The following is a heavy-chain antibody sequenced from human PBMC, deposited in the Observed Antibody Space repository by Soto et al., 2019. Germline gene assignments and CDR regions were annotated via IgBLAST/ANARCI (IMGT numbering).Heavy chain of an antibody. J-gene: IGHJ6*02. CDR2: IIPTSGTA. V-gene: IGHV1-69*13. CDR3: ARGQGYCSGGICYYYYYGMDV. Sequence: SVKVSCKASGGTFSSDAFSWVRQAPGQGLEWMGGIIPTSGTANYAQKFQGRATITADESTSTAYMELSSLTSEDTAVYFCARGQGYCSGGICYYYYYGMDVCGQGTTLTVSS. D-gene: IGHD2-15*01. CDR1: GGTFSSDA.